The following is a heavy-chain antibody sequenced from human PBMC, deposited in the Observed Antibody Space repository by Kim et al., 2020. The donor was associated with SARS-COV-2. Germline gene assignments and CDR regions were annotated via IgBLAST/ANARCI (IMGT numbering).Heavy chain of an antibody. CDR2: ISSSSSYT. CDR1: GFTFSDYY. Sequence: GGSLRLSCAASGFTFSDYYMSWIRQAPGKGLEWVSYISSSSSYTNYADSVKGRFTISRDNAKNSLYLQMNSLRAEDTAVYYCASYYYDSSGYCDYWGQGTLVTVSS. CDR3: ASYYYDSSGYCDY. D-gene: IGHD3-22*01. V-gene: IGHV3-11*06. J-gene: IGHJ4*02.